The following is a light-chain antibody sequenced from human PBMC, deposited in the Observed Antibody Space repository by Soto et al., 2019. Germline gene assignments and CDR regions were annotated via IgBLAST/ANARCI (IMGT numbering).Light chain of an antibody. V-gene: IGKV1-12*01. CDR1: QDISSR. J-gene: IGKJ5*01. Sequence: DIQMTQSPSSVSASVGDRVIISCLASQDISSRLAWYQQRPGKAPKLLIYGASSLQSGVPSRFSGSGSGTDFTLSIGGLQPEDFGTYYCQQASSLSITFGHGTRLEIK. CDR3: QQASSLSIT. CDR2: GAS.